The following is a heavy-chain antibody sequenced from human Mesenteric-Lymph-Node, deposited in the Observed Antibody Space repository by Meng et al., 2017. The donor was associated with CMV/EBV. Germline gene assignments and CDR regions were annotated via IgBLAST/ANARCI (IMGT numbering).Heavy chain of an antibody. Sequence: ASVKVSCKASGYTFTSYDINWVRQATGQGLEWMGWMNPNSGNTGYAQKFQGRLTITADESTRTVTMELSSLRSDDTAVYYCAREDDRAVPVAKFYFFALEVWGQGTSVTVSS. CDR2: MNPNSGNT. CDR3: AREDDRAVPVAKFYFFALEV. J-gene: IGHJ6*02. D-gene: IGHD1-1*01. V-gene: IGHV1-8*03. CDR1: GYTFTSYD.